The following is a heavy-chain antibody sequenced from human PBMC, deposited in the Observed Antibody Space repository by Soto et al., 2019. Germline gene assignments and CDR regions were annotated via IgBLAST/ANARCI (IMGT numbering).Heavy chain of an antibody. CDR2: IYYSGST. J-gene: IGHJ4*02. CDR3: AREVGTYYDYVWGSYRYTGRYFDS. Sequence: SETLSLTCTVSGGSVSSGSYYWSWIRQPPGKGLEWIGYIYYSGSTNYNPSLKSRVTISVDTSKNQFSLKLSSVTAAATAVYYCAREVGTYYDYVWGSYRYTGRYFDSWGQGTLVTVSS. D-gene: IGHD3-16*02. V-gene: IGHV4-61*01. CDR1: GGSVSSGSYY.